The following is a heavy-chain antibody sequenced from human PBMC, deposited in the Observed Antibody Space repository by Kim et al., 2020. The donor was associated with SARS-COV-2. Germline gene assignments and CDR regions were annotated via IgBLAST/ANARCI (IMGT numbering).Heavy chain of an antibody. CDR3: AKDLKTKVTYYDGLDV. V-gene: IGHV3-9*01. Sequence: DSVEGRFTISRNNAKNSLFLQMDSLRAEDTALYYCAKDLKTKVTYYDGLDVWGQGTTVTVSS. D-gene: IGHD4-4*01. J-gene: IGHJ6*02.